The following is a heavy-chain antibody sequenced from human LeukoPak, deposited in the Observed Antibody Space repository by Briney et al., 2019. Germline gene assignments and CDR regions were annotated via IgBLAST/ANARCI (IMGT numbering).Heavy chain of an antibody. D-gene: IGHD6-19*01. CDR3: ARHPSYTSGWPLDY. J-gene: IGHJ4*02. CDR2: IYPDDSDT. V-gene: IGHV5-51*01. CDR1: GYSVTNNW. Sequence: GESLNFSCKGSGYSVTNNWIGWVRQMPGRGLEWMGIIYPDDSDTRYSPSFQGQVTISADKSINTAYLQWSSLKASDTAMYYSARHPSYTSGWPLDYWGQGTLVTVSS.